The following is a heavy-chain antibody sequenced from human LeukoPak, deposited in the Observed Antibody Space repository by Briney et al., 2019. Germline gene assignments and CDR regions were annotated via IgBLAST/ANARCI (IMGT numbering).Heavy chain of an antibody. Sequence: GESLKISCKGSGYSFTSYWIGWVRPMPGKGLEWMGIIYPGDSDTRYSPSFQGQVTISADKSISTAYVQWTSLKASDTAMYYCARQGCLQYPHYWGQGTPVTVSS. V-gene: IGHV5-51*01. CDR1: GYSFTSYW. D-gene: IGHD5-24*01. CDR3: ARQGCLQYPHY. J-gene: IGHJ4*02. CDR2: IYPGDSDT.